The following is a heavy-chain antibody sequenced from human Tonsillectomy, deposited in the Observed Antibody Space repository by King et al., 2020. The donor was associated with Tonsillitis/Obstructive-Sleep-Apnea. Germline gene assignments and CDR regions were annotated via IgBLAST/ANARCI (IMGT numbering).Heavy chain of an antibody. D-gene: IGHD6-19*01. CDR1: GYSFISYY. CDR2: IYPGDSDT. CDR3: ARRDARLTFFDH. Sequence: QLVQSGAEVRKPGESLKISCKGSGYSFISYYIAWVRQMPGKGLEWMGIIYPGDSDTSYSPSFQGQVTISADKSISTAYLQWSSLKASDTAMYYCARRDARLTFFDHWGQGTLVTVPS. V-gene: IGHV5-51*01. J-gene: IGHJ4*02.